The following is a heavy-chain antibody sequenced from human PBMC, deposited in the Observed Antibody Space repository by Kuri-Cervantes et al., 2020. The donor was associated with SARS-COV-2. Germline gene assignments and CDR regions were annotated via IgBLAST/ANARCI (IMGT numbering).Heavy chain of an antibody. CDR2: ISSSSSTI. CDR1: GFTFSSYS. J-gene: IGHJ5*02. CDR3: ARPAHRPTGIAAAGNWFDP. V-gene: IGHV3-48*02. Sequence: LSLTCAASGFTFSSYSMNWVRQAPGKGLEWVSYISSSSSTIYYADSVKGRFTISRDNAKNSLYLQMNSLRDEDTAVYYCARPAHRPTGIAAAGNWFDPWGQGTLVTVSS. D-gene: IGHD6-13*01.